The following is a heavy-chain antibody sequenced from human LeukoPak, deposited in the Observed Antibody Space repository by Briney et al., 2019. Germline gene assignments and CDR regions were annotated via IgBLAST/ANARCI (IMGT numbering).Heavy chain of an antibody. J-gene: IGHJ4*02. Sequence: GGSLRLSCAASGFTVSSNYMSWVRQAPGKGLEWVSVIYSGGSAYYIDSVKGRFTISRDNSKNTLYLQMDSLGAEDTAVYYCARHSADYGDYVLDYWGQGTLVTVSS. D-gene: IGHD4-17*01. CDR1: GFTVSSNY. CDR2: IYSGGSA. CDR3: ARHSADYGDYVLDY. V-gene: IGHV3-66*04.